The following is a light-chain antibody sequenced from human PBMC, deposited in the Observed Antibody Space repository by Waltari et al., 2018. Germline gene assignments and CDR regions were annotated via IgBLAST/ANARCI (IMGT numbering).Light chain of an antibody. V-gene: IGLV3-25*03. Sequence: SYELPQPPSVSVSPGQTARITCSGDTLPRQYTYWYQQKPGQAPVLVISQDSERPSGIPERFSGSSSGTTVTLTISGVQAEDEADYYCQSADSSISYVVFGGGTKLTVL. CDR2: QDS. CDR1: TLPRQY. J-gene: IGLJ2*01. CDR3: QSADSSISYVV.